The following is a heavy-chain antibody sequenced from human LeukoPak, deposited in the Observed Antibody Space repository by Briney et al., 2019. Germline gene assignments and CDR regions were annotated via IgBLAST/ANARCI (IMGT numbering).Heavy chain of an antibody. D-gene: IGHD5/OR15-5a*01. J-gene: IGHJ5*02. CDR3: ARDLSSLGDTADNLFDP. Sequence: YYVDSVKGQFTISRDNAKNSLYLQMNSLRAEDTALYYCARDLSSLGDTADNLFDPWGQGTLVTVSS. V-gene: IGHV3-7*01.